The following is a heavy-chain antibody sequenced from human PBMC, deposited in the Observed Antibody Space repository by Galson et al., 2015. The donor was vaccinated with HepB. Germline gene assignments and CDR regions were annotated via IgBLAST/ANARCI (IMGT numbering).Heavy chain of an antibody. CDR3: TRITGALNYYGMDV. CDR1: GFTFSGSA. Sequence: SLRLSCAASGFTFSGSALHWVRQASGKGLEWVGRIRSKANTYATAYAASVQGRFTISRDDSKNTLYLQMNSLKTEDTAMYYCTRITGALNYYGMDVWGQGTPVTVSS. J-gene: IGHJ6*02. V-gene: IGHV3-73*01. CDR2: IRSKANTYAT. D-gene: IGHD1-14*01.